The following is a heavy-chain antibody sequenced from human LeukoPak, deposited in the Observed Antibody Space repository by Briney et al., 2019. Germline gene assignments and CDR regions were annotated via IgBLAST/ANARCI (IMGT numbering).Heavy chain of an antibody. CDR3: ARRSGITARPTFDY. CDR1: GYTFTSYD. V-gene: IGHV1-8*03. D-gene: IGHD6-6*01. J-gene: IGHJ4*02. CDR2: MNPNSGNT. Sequence: GASVKVSCKASGYTFTSYDINWVRQATGQGLERMGWMNPNSGNTGYAQKFQGRVTITRNTSISTAYMELSSLRSEDTAVYYCARRSGITARPTFDYWGQGTLVTVSS.